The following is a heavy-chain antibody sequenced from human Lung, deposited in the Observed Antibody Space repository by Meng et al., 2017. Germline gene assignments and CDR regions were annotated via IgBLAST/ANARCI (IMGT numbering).Heavy chain of an antibody. CDR3: ARGPTTMAHDFDY. V-gene: IGHV4-34*01. CDR1: GGYFSDYY. D-gene: IGHD4-11*01. Sequence: QVQLQQWGAGLLKPSETLSLTCVVSGGYFSDYYWGWIRQPPGKGLEWIGEINHSGSTNYNPSLESRATISVDTSQNNLSLKLSSVTAADSAVYYCARGPTTMAHDFDYWGQGTLVTVSS. CDR2: INHSGST. J-gene: IGHJ4*02.